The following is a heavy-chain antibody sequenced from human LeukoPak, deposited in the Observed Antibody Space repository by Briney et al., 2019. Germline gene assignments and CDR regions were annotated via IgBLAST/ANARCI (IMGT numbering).Heavy chain of an antibody. J-gene: IGHJ4*02. D-gene: IGHD6-19*01. Sequence: PSETLSLTCTVSGGSISSYYWSWVRQPAGEGLGWIGHVYTSGSTYNPSLKSRVTMSVDTSKNQFSLKLNSVTAADTAVYYCARRHYSSGLDYWGQGILVTLSS. CDR3: ARRHYSSGLDY. CDR1: GGSISSYY. V-gene: IGHV4-4*07. CDR2: VYTSGST.